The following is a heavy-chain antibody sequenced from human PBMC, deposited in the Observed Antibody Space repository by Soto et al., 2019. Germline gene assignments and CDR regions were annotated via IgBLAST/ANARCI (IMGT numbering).Heavy chain of an antibody. D-gene: IGHD3-3*01. CDR3: ARGGSLLGFYDFWRGYDVS. CDR2: IYHDGNT. J-gene: IGHJ5*02. CDR1: NASVSTSNW. V-gene: IGHV4-4*02. Sequence: XTLSLPCAVSNASVSTSNWWSWVLQSRVKGLEWIGEIYHDGNTNYSPSLKSRLTISVDEAKNRFSLKLNSLTAAYTALYYCARGGSLLGFYDFWRGYDVSWGQGLLVTVSS.